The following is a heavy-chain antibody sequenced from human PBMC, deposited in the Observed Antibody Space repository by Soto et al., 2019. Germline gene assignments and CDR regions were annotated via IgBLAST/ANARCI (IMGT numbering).Heavy chain of an antibody. J-gene: IGHJ6*02. Sequence: SETLSLTCAVYGGSFSCYYWSWIRQPPGKGLEWIGEINHSGSTNYNPSLKSRVTISVDTSKNQFSLKLSSVTAADTAVYYCARGRGVDIVATIGFPYYYYGMDVWGQGTTVTVSS. CDR2: INHSGST. CDR1: GGSFSCYY. V-gene: IGHV4-34*01. CDR3: ARGRGVDIVATIGFPYYYYGMDV. D-gene: IGHD5-12*01.